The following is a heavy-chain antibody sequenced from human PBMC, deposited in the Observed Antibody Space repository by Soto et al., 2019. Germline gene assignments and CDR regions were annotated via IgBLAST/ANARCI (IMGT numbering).Heavy chain of an antibody. V-gene: IGHV3-30*18. J-gene: IGHJ2*01. CDR2: ISSDGSNY. Sequence: QVQLVESGGGVVQPGRSQRLSCAASGFTFSACAMHWVRQSPGKGLEWVAVISSDGSNYYYEDSVKGRFTISRDNSKNTLYLQMDSLRAEDTAVYYCAKEVGTAMTAFTNWHFDLWGRGTLVTVSS. CDR3: AKEVGTAMTAFTNWHFDL. CDR1: GFTFSACA. D-gene: IGHD2-21*02.